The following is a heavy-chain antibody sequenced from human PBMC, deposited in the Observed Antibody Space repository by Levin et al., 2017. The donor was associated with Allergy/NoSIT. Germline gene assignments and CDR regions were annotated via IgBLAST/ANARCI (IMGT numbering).Heavy chain of an antibody. J-gene: IGHJ6*02. Sequence: GGSLRLSCAASGFTFSDYYMSWIRQAPGKGLEWVSYISSSGSTIYYADSVKGRFTISRDNAKNSLFLQMISLRAEDTAVYYCARLISTSVYYGMAVWGQGTTVTVSS. CDR1: GFTFSDYY. CDR2: ISSSGSTI. D-gene: IGHD2-2*01. V-gene: IGHV3-11*01. CDR3: ARLISTSVYYGMAV.